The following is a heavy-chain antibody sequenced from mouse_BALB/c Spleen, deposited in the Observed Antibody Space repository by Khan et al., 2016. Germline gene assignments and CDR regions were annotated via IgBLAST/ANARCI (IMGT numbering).Heavy chain of an antibody. J-gene: IGHJ2*01. V-gene: IGHV1-7*01. CDR1: GYTFTSYW. CDR3: ARGSSENY. Sequence: QVQLQQSGAELAKPGASVKMSCKASGYTFTSYWMHWVKQRPGQGLEWIGYINPSTGYTEYNQKFKDKATLTADKSSSTAYMQLSSLTSEDSAVYYCARGSSENYWGQGTTLTVSS. CDR2: INPSTGYT. D-gene: IGHD1-1*01.